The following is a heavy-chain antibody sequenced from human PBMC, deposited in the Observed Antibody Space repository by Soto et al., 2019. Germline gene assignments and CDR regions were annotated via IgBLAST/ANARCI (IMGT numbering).Heavy chain of an antibody. J-gene: IGHJ5*02. CDR1: GYTFTGYF. Sequence: QVQLVQSGAEVKKPGASVKVSCKTSGYTFTGYFMHWVRQAPGQGLEWMGWINPKSGGTHYAQKFQGRVTMTRDTSLSTAYMELSRLRSDDTAVYYCAIGTIREWAPYNWFDPWGQGTLVTVSS. V-gene: IGHV1-2*02. CDR3: AIGTIREWAPYNWFDP. CDR2: INPKSGGT. D-gene: IGHD1-26*01.